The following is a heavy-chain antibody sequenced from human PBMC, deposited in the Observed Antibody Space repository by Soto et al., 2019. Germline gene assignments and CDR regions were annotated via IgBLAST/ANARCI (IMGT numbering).Heavy chain of an antibody. Sequence: QITLKESGPTLVKPTQTLTLTCTFSGFSLSTSGVGVGWIRQPPGKALEWLALIYWDDDKRYSPSLKSRLTITKDISKDQVVLTMTNMDPVDTGTYYCAHSRYSSSSLSLWGQGTLVTVSS. J-gene: IGHJ4*02. D-gene: IGHD6-6*01. CDR1: GFSLSTSGVG. V-gene: IGHV2-5*02. CDR3: AHSRYSSSSLSL. CDR2: IYWDDDK.